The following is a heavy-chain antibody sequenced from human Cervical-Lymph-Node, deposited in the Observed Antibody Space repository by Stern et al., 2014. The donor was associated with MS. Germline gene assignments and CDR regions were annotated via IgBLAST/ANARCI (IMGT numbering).Heavy chain of an antibody. CDR3: ARGRRRGSSWYSVYYYYYGMDV. D-gene: IGHD6-13*01. Sequence: QVQLVQSGAEVKKPGASVKVSCKASGYTFTSYDINWVRQATGQGLEWMGWMNPNSGNTGYAQKFQGRVTMTRNTSISTAYMELSSLRSEDTAVYYCARGRRRGSSWYSVYYYYYGMDVWGQGTTVTVSS. CDR2: MNPNSGNT. CDR1: GYTFTSYD. V-gene: IGHV1-8*01. J-gene: IGHJ6*02.